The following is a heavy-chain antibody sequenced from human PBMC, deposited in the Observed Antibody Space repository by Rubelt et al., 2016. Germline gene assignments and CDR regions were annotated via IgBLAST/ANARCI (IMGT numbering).Heavy chain of an antibody. Sequence: QVPLKESGPVLVKPTETPTLSCTVSGFSLNNAHMGVSWIRQPPGKALECLATIFSNDEKSYSTFLKSRSSIPKATSKNQVVLTMTNMDPVDTATNYCARVESRDDYNRKDFQHWGQGTLVTVSS. CDR3: ARVESRDDYNRKDFQH. J-gene: IGHJ1*01. V-gene: IGHV2-26*01. CDR2: IFSNDEK. CDR1: GFSLNNAHMG. D-gene: IGHD5-24*01.